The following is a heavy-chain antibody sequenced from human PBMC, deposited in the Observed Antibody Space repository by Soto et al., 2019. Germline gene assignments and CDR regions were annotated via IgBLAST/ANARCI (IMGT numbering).Heavy chain of an antibody. CDR2: IWYDGSNK. Sequence: GGSLRLSCAASGFTFSSYGMHWVRQAPGKGLEWVAVIWYDGSNKYYADSVKGRFTISRDNSKNTLYLQMNSLRAEDTAVYYCARDPNSSGWYRYYYYYGMDVWGQGTTVTV. D-gene: IGHD6-19*01. CDR1: GFTFSSYG. CDR3: ARDPNSSGWYRYYYYYGMDV. J-gene: IGHJ6*02. V-gene: IGHV3-33*01.